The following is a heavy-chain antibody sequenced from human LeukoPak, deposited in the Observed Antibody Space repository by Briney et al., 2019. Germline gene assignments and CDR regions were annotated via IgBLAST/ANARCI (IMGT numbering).Heavy chain of an antibody. V-gene: IGHV4-4*07. J-gene: IGHJ5*02. CDR1: GGSISSYY. Sequence: KPSETLSLTCTVSGGSISSYYWSWIRQPAGKGLEWIGRIYTSGSTNYNPSLKSRVTMSVDTSKNQFSLKLSSVTAADTAVYYCAREDPYDFWSGYYLFDPWSQGTWSPSPQ. D-gene: IGHD3-3*01. CDR2: IYTSGST. CDR3: AREDPYDFWSGYYLFDP.